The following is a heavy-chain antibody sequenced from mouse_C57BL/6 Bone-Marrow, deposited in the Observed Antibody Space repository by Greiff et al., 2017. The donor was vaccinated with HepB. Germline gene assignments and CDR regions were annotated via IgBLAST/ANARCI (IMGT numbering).Heavy chain of an antibody. V-gene: IGHV1-81*01. D-gene: IGHD5-1*01. CDR1: GYTFTSYG. CDR2: IYPRSGNT. J-gene: IGHJ2*01. Sequence: VQVVESGAELARPGASVKLSCKASGYTFTSYGISWVKQRTGQGLEWIGEIYPRSGNTYYNEKFKGKATLTADKSSSTAYMELRSLTSEDSAFYFCARYLYYFDYWGQGTTLTVSS. CDR3: ARYLYYFDY.